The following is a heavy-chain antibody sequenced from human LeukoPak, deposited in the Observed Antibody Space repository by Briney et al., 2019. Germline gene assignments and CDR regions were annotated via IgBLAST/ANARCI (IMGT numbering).Heavy chain of an antibody. CDR1: GGSISSYY. CDR2: IYYSGST. D-gene: IGHD6-6*01. CDR3: ARLLSSEYYFDY. J-gene: IGHJ4*02. V-gene: IGHV4-59*01. Sequence: SETLSLTCTVSGGSISSYYWSWIRQPPGKGVEWIGYIYYSGSTNYNPSLKSRVTISVDTSNNQFSLKLSSLTAADTAVYYCARLLSSEYYFDYWGQGTQVTVSS.